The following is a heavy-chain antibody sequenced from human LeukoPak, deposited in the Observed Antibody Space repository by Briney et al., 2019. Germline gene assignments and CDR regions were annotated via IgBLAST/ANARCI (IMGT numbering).Heavy chain of an antibody. CDR2: NYSGGST. Sequence: GGSLRLSCAASGFTVSNNYMSWVRQAPGKGLEWGSVNYSGGSTYYADSVKGRFTISRDNSKNTLYLQMNSLRAEDTAVYYCARVSGGNYDYWGQGTLVTVSS. J-gene: IGHJ4*02. CDR1: GFTVSNNY. CDR3: ARVSGGNYDY. D-gene: IGHD2-15*01. V-gene: IGHV3-66*01.